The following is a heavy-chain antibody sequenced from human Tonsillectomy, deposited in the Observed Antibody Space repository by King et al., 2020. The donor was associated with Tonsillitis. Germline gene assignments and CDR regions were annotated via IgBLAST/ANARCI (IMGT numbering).Heavy chain of an antibody. V-gene: IGHV3-66*01. Sequence: VQLVESGGGLVQPGGSLRLSCAASGFTVSSNYMNWVRQAPGKGLEWVSVIYSGGSTYYAHSVKGRFTISSANSKHTGYLQMNSMIAEDTAAYYWATSVYSGSYLLDFWGQGTRVRVSS. CDR3: ATSVYSGSYLLDF. CDR1: GFTVSSNY. J-gene: IGHJ4*02. D-gene: IGHD1-26*01. CDR2: IYSGGST.